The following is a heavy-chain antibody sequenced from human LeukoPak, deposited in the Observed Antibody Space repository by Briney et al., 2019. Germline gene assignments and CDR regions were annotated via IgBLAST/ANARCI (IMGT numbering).Heavy chain of an antibody. J-gene: IGHJ4*02. CDR1: GFTFSTYW. Sequence: PGGSLRLSCAASGFTFSTYWMTWVRQAPGKGLEWVALIKPDGSEKYYVDSVKGRFTISRDSAENSLFLQMNGLRPEDTAVFYCARGQYTDGLSYWGQGTLVTVSS. V-gene: IGHV3-7*03. CDR3: ARGQYTDGLSY. D-gene: IGHD5-24*01. CDR2: IKPDGSEK.